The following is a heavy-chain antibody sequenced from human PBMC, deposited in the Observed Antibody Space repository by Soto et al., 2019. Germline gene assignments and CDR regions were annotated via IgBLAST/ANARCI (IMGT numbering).Heavy chain of an antibody. Sequence: EVQLLESGGGFVQPGGSLRLSCAASGFTFSTYAMTWVRQAPGKGLQWVSAMSDSGDSTHYADSVQGRFTISRDNSENTLYLQMNSLRAEDTAMYYCAKPVQVGPHYHYGMDVWGQGTTVTVSS. CDR3: AKPVQVGPHYHYGMDV. D-gene: IGHD3-10*01. J-gene: IGHJ6*02. CDR2: MSDSGDST. V-gene: IGHV3-23*01. CDR1: GFTFSTYA.